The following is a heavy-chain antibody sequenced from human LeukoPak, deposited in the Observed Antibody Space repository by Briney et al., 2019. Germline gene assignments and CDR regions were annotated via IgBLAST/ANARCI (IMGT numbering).Heavy chain of an antibody. CDR1: GFTFSNNA. CDR3: AKDRRYCSGDNCYLNP. D-gene: IGHD2-15*01. V-gene: IGHV3-23*01. Sequence: GGSLRLSCVVSGFTFSNNAMSWVRQAPGKGLEWVSAMIGSGDSTHYADSVRGRFTISRDNSKNTLYLQMNSLRAEDTAIYYCAKDRRYCSGDNCYLNPWGQGTLVTVSS. J-gene: IGHJ5*02. CDR2: MIGSGDST.